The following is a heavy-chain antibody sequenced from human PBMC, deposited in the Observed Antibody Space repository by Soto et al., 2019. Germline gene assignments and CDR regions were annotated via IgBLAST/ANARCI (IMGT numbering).Heavy chain of an antibody. CDR3: ATAGDMGGDYFTFDY. D-gene: IGHD4-17*01. CDR1: GFSLSTSGVR. V-gene: IGHV2-70*04. Sequence: SGPTLVNPTQTLTLTCTFSGFSLSTSGVRVSWIRQPPGKALEWLARIDWDDDKFYSTSLKTRLTISKDTSKNQVVLTMTNMDPVDTATYYCATAGDMGGDYFTFDYWGQGTLVTVSS. CDR2: IDWDDDK. J-gene: IGHJ4*02.